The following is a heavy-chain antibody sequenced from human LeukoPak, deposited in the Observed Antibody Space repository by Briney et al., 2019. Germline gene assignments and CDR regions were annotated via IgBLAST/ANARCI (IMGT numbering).Heavy chain of an antibody. CDR3: ARRTYDYDSMDV. CDR2: MFPGDSDP. CDR1: GYNFNTYW. V-gene: IGHV5-51*01. Sequence: GESLKISCKGSGYNFNTYWLAWVRQLPGKGLEYMGVMFPGDSDPRYSPSFEGQVSMSADKSINTAYLQWNSLKASDTAMYYWARRTYDYDSMDVWGEGTMVTVSS. J-gene: IGHJ6*03. D-gene: IGHD3-22*01.